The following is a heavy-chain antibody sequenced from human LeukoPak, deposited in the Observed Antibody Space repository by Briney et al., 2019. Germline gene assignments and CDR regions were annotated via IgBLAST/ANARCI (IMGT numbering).Heavy chain of an antibody. CDR2: IKSKTDGGTT. J-gene: IGHJ4*02. Sequence: GGSLRLSCAASGFTFSNAWRSWVRQAPGKGLEWVGRIKSKTDGGTTDYAAPVKGRFTISRDDSKNTLYLQMNSLKTEDTAVYYCTSGYSFPAPLDYWGQGTLVTVSS. CDR3: TSGYSFPAPLDY. V-gene: IGHV3-15*01. CDR1: GFTFSNAW. D-gene: IGHD5-18*01.